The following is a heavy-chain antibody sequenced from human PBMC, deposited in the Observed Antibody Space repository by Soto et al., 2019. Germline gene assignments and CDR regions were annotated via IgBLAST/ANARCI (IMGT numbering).Heavy chain of an antibody. CDR3: ARATVLLWFGDSAPLDY. V-gene: IGHV4-30-4*01. J-gene: IGHJ4*02. CDR1: GGSISSGDYY. Sequence: PSETLSLTCTVSGGSISSGDYYWSWIRQPPGKGLEWIGYIYYSGSTYYNPSLKSRVTISVDTSKNQFYMKLSSVTAADTAVYYCARATVLLWFGDSAPLDYWGQVTLVTVSS. CDR2: IYYSGST. D-gene: IGHD3-10*01.